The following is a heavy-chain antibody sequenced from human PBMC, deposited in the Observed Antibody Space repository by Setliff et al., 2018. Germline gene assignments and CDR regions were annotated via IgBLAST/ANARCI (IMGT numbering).Heavy chain of an antibody. Sequence: AGGSLRLSCAASGFTFSSYAMSWVRQAPGKGLEWVSAISGSGGSTYYADSVKGRFTISRDNSKNTLYLQMNGLKVEDTAIFYCVKGSSDSRPYYFDYWSQGMLVTVSS. CDR2: ISGSGGST. CDR1: GFTFSSYA. J-gene: IGHJ4*02. V-gene: IGHV3-23*01. CDR3: VKGSSDSRPYYFDY. D-gene: IGHD2-2*01.